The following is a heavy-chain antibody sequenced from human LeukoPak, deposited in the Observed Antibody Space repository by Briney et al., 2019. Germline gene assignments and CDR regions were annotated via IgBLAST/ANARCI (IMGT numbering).Heavy chain of an antibody. V-gene: IGHV3-23*01. CDR1: GFTFSNYG. CDR2: ISGSGGST. CDR3: AESSEYDYGSGSYYAFFDY. Sequence: GGSLRLSCAVSGFTFSNYGMSWVRQAPGKGLEWVAAISGSGGSTYYADSVKGRFTISGDNCKTTLYLQMNSLRAEDTAVYYCAESSEYDYGSGSYYAFFDYWGQGTLVTVSS. D-gene: IGHD3-10*01. J-gene: IGHJ4*02.